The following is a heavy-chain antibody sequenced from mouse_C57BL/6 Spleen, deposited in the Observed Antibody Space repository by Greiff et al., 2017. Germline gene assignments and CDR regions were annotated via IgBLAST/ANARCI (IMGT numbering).Heavy chain of an antibody. D-gene: IGHD4-1*01. Sequence: EVQVVESGEGLVKPGGSLKLSCAASGFTFSSYAMSWVRQTPEKRLEWVAYISSGGDYIYYADTVKGRFTISRDNARNTLYLQMSSLKSEDTAMYYCTRDRLGRFPFDYWGQGTTLTVSS. CDR2: ISSGGDYI. CDR3: TRDRLGRFPFDY. J-gene: IGHJ2*01. CDR1: GFTFSSYA. V-gene: IGHV5-9-1*02.